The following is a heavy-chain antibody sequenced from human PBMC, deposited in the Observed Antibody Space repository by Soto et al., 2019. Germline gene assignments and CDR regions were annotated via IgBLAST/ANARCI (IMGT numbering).Heavy chain of an antibody. J-gene: IGHJ4*02. Sequence: SETLSLTCTVSGGSFTGHFWSWVRQPPGKGLEWIGEVSHSGNTKYYPSLRSRVTLSVDSSKNQISLALTSVTAADTAVYYCARAKFDSNGWYQFDIWGQGTLVTVSS. CDR1: GGSFTGHF. CDR2: VSHSGNT. CDR3: ARAKFDSNGWYQFDI. D-gene: IGHD6-19*01. V-gene: IGHV4-34*01.